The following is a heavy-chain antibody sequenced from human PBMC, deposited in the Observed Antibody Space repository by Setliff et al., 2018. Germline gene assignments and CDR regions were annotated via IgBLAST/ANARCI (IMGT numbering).Heavy chain of an antibody. CDR3: ARDRGSSWYGNYYYYYGMDV. J-gene: IGHJ6*02. D-gene: IGHD6-13*01. V-gene: IGHV4-39*07. CDR1: GGSISSSSYY. Sequence: SETLSLTCTVSGGSISSSSYYWGWIRQPPGKGLEWLGSVRHRGGTYYNPSLKSRVTISLDTSENQFSLKLSSVAAADTAVYYCARDRGSSWYGNYYYYYGMDVWGQGTTVTVS. CDR2: VRHRGGT.